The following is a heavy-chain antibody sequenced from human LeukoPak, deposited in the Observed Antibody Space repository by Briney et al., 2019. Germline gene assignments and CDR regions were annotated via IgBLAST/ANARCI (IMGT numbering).Heavy chain of an antibody. Sequence: EGSLRLSCAASGFTFSNYAMHWVRQAPGKGLEWVAFIRYDENIKYYADSVKGRFTISRDNSKNTLSLQMNSLRAEDTAVYYSAKGGYSYGYGIDYWGQGTLVTVSS. J-gene: IGHJ4*02. CDR3: AKGGYSYGYGIDY. CDR2: IRYDENIK. D-gene: IGHD5-18*01. V-gene: IGHV3-30*02. CDR1: GFTFSNYA.